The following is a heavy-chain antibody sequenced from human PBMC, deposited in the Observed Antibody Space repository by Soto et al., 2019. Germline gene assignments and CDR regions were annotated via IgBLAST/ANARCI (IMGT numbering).Heavy chain of an antibody. CDR2: IYNDGTYA. CDR3: TRGPRATSAGTSAH. D-gene: IGHD6-13*01. V-gene: IGHV3-74*01. J-gene: IGHJ4*02. CDR1: GFTFSDFA. Sequence: RSLRVSCAASGFTFSDFAMHCVRQAPGTVPVWVARIYNDGTYADYADYVKGRFTISRNNAKDTLYLQMKDLRAEDSALYHCTRGPRATSAGTSAHWAQGALVTVPS.